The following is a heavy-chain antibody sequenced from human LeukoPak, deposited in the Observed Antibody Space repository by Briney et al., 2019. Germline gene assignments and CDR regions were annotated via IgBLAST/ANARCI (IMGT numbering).Heavy chain of an antibody. J-gene: IGHJ4*02. V-gene: IGHV1-8*01. CDR3: AGPGGGEGYDY. CDR1: GYTFTIYD. Sequence: GASVNVSCKASGYTFTIYDINWVRQATGQGLEWMGWMNPNSGNTGYAQKFQGRVTMTRNTSISTAYMELSSLRSEAPAVYYCAGPGGGEGYDYWGQGTLVTVSS. CDR2: MNPNSGNT. D-gene: IGHD2-15*01.